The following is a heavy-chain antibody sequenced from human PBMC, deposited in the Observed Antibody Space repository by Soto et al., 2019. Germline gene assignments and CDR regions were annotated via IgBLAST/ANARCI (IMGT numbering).Heavy chain of an antibody. Sequence: QIQLVQSGAEVKKPGASVKVSCKASGYTFSSYHITWVRQAPGQGLEWMGWISAYNGNTNYAQNLHGRVTMTTDPSTSTAYMELRSLGSDDTAVYYCARDLPAVDYWGQGTLVTVSS. CDR3: ARDLPAVDY. CDR2: ISAYNGNT. CDR1: GYTFSSYH. J-gene: IGHJ4*02. V-gene: IGHV1-18*01.